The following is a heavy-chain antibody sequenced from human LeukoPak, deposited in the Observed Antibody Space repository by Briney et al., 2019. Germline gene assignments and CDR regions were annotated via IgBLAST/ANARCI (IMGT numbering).Heavy chain of an antibody. D-gene: IGHD6-13*01. V-gene: IGHV1-69*05. CDR3: ARTNGVRAAGLCLGY. CDR1: GGTFSSYA. Sequence: SVKVSCKASGGTFSSYAISWVRQAPGQGVEWMGGIIPIFGTANYAQKFQGRVTITTDESTGTAYMELSSLRSEDTAVYYCARTNGVRAAGLCLGYWGQGTLVTVSS. CDR2: IIPIFGTA. J-gene: IGHJ4*02.